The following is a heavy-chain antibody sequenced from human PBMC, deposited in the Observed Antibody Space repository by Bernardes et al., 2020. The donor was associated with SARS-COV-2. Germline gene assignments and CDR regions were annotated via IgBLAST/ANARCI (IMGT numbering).Heavy chain of an antibody. CDR1: GGSISSSTYY. CDR2: ISYSGNT. J-gene: IGHJ4*02. V-gene: IGHV4-39*01. D-gene: IGHD4-4*01. CDR3: ARRGYSDNSAALDY. Sequence: SETLSLTCTVSGGSISSSTYYWGWIRQPPGQGLEWLGSISYSGNTHYNPSLKSRLTLSVDTSKSQFSLGLSSVTAADTAVYYCARRGYSDNSAALDYWGQGTLVTVSS.